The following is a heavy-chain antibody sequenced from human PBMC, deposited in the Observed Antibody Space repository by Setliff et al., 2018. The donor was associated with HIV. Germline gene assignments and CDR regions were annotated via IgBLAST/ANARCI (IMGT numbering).Heavy chain of an antibody. CDR3: VKARVDGDYYYYYYMDV. J-gene: IGHJ6*03. Sequence: PGGSLRLSCAASGFIFSSYEMNWVRQALGKGLEWVSYISSSGSPIHYADSVRGRFTISRDNSKNTLYLQMSSLRAEDTVVYYCVKARVDGDYYYYYYMDVWGEGTMVTVSS. D-gene: IGHD4-17*01. V-gene: IGHV3-48*03. CDR2: ISSSGSPI. CDR1: GFIFSSYE.